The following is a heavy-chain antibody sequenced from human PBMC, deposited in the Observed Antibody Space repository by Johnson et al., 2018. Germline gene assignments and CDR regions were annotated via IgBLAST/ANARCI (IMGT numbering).Heavy chain of an antibody. D-gene: IGHD2-2*01. J-gene: IGHJ3*02. CDR1: GFTFSNYA. Sequence: EVQLVESGGGLVQPGGSLRLSCAASGFTFSNYAMIWVRQAPGEGLDWVSAIGGSGSSTFYADSVKGRFTISRDNSKNTLYLQMNSLRAQDTAVYYCAKRMSPTTLRWEAFDIWGQGTMVTVSS. V-gene: IGHV3-23*04. CDR2: IGGSGSST. CDR3: AKRMSPTTLRWEAFDI.